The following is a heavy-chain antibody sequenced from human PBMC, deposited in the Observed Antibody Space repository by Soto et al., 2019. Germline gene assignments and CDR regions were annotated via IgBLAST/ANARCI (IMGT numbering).Heavy chain of an antibody. CDR1: GFTFSSYS. Sequence: GGSLRLSCAASGFTFSSYSMNWVRQAPGKGLEWVSAISGSGGSTYYADSVKGRFTISRDNSKNTLYLQMNSLRAEDTAVYYCAKTVVRWYFQHWGQGTLVTVSS. J-gene: IGHJ1*01. CDR3: AKTVVRWYFQH. CDR2: ISGSGGST. V-gene: IGHV3-23*01. D-gene: IGHD2-15*01.